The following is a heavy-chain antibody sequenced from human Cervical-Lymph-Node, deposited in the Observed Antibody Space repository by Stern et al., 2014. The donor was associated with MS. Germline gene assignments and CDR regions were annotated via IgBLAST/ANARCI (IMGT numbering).Heavy chain of an antibody. CDR1: GGTFRNFS. Sequence: QVQLGQSGAEVKRPGSSVKVSCKPSGGTFRNFSVTWVRQAPGQGLEWMGKIVPILGPVKFVPKFQSRLKMTTDKSPKTAYMELSSLKSADTAVYYCATADYDFGSGPNNWGQGTLVTVSS. D-gene: IGHD3-10*01. J-gene: IGHJ4*02. V-gene: IGHV1-69*09. CDR3: ATADYDFGSGPNN. CDR2: IVPILGPV.